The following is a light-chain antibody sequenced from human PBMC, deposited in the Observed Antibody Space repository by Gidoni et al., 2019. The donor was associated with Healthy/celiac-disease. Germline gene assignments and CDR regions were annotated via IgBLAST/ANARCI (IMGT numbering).Light chain of an antibody. CDR1: ALPKQY. CDR3: QSADSSGTYVV. CDR2: KDS. Sequence: SYELTHPPSVSVSPGQTARITCSGDALPKQYAYWYQQKPCQAPVLVIYKDSERPSGIPERFSGSSSGTTVTLTISGVQAEDEADYYCQSADSSGTYVVFGGGTKLTVL. V-gene: IGLV3-25*02. J-gene: IGLJ2*01.